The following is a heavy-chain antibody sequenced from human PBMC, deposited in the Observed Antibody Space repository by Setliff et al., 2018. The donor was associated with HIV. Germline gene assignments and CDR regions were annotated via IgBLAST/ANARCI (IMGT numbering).Heavy chain of an antibody. Sequence: PSETLSLTCAVSGYSISSGYYWGWIRQPPGKGLEWIGSIYHSGSTYDSPSLKSRVTISVDTSKNHFSLKLTSVTAADTAVYYCAQMSISASVYFDYWGQGTLVTVSS. D-gene: IGHD2-21*01. CDR3: AQMSISASVYFDY. CDR1: GYSISSGYY. J-gene: IGHJ4*02. V-gene: IGHV4-38-2*01. CDR2: IYHSGST.